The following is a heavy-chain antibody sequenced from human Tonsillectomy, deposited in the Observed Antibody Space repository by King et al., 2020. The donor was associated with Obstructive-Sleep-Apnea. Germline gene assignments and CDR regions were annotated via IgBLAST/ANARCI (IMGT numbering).Heavy chain of an antibody. CDR1: GASITSYY. CDR3: ARLGVLRYFDWPYYFDN. Sequence: VQLQESGPRLVKPSETLSLTCTVSGASITSYYWSWIWQPPGKGLEWVGYIYGSGSTNYNPSLKSRVTISVDASKNQFSLKLSSVTAAPSAVYYCARLGVLRYFDWPYYFDNWGQGILVTVSS. J-gene: IGHJ4*02. CDR2: IYGSGST. D-gene: IGHD3-9*01. V-gene: IGHV4-59*01.